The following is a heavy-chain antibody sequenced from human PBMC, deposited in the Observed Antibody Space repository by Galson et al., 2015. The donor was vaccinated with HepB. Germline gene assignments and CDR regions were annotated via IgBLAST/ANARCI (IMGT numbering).Heavy chain of an antibody. V-gene: IGHV4-59*08. Sequence: SISSDYWSWIRQPPGKGLKWIGSAYYSGSSNYNPSLNSRVTMSVDTSKNQFSLNQSSVTAADTAVYYGARHQGDGYNDPFDYWGQGTLVTVSA. D-gene: IGHD5-24*01. J-gene: IGHJ4*02. CDR1: SISSDY. CDR2: AYYSGSS. CDR3: ARHQGDGYNDPFDY.